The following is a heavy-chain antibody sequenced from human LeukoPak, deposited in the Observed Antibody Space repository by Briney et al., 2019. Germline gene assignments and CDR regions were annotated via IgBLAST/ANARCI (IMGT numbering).Heavy chain of an antibody. D-gene: IGHD6-13*01. V-gene: IGHV1-46*01. CDR2: INPSGGST. CDR3: AREGLQGIAAAGSDY. Sequence: ASVKVSCKASGYTFTSYGISWVRQAPGQGLEWMGIINPSGGSTSYAQKFQGRVTMTRDTSTSTVYMELSSLRSEDTAVYYCAREGLQGIAAAGSDYWGQGTLVTVSS. J-gene: IGHJ4*02. CDR1: GYTFTSYG.